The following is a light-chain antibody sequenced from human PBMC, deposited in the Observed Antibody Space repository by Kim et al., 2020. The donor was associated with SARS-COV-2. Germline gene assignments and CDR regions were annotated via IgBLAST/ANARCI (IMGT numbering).Light chain of an antibody. J-gene: IGKJ1*01. V-gene: IGKV3-15*01. CDR3: QQYNDWPV. Sequence: SVSPGERATLSCRASQSISSNLAWYQQKPGQTPRLLIYGASTRAAGIPARFSGSGSGTEFTLTISSLQSEDFAVYHCQQYNDWPVFGQGTKVDIK. CDR1: QSISSN. CDR2: GAS.